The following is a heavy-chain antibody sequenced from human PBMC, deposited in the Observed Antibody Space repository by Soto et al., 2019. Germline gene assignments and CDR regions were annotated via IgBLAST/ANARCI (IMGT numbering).Heavy chain of an antibody. CDR2: IIPIFGTA. Sequence: SVKVSCKASGCTFSSYAISWVRQAPGQGLEWMGGIIPIFGTANYAQKFQGRVTITADESTSTAYMELSSLRSEDTAVYYCASSAVPAAIGYYYGMEVLGQGTTVIVSS. CDR1: GCTFSSYA. J-gene: IGHJ6*01. V-gene: IGHV1-69*13. CDR3: ASSAVPAAIGYYYGMEV. D-gene: IGHD2-2*01.